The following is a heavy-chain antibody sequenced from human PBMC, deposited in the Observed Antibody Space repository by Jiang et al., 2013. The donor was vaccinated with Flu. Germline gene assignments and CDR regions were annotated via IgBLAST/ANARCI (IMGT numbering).Heavy chain of an antibody. CDR1: GDSVSSDSVA. Sequence: QTLSLTCAISGDSVSSDSVAWNWIRQPPSRGLEWLGRTFFRSNWYNDYAVSVKSRVTIKPDTSKNQFSLQLNSVTPEDTAVYFCARTPTNYYGSGSYLYYYHGMDVWGQGTTVTVSS. CDR3: ARTPTNYYGSGSYLYYYHGMDV. CDR2: TFFRSNWYN. V-gene: IGHV6-1*01. D-gene: IGHD3-10*01. J-gene: IGHJ6*02.